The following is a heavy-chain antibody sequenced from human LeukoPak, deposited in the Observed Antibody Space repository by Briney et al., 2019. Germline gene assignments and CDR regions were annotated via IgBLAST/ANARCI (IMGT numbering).Heavy chain of an antibody. Sequence: ASVKVSCKASGYTFTSYDINWVRQATGQGLEWTGWMNPNSGNTGYAQKFQGRVTMTRNTSISTAYMELSSLRSEDTAVYYCARAWYSSSSYGYWGQGTLVTVSS. CDR1: GYTFTSYD. V-gene: IGHV1-8*01. CDR3: ARAWYSSSSYGY. CDR2: MNPNSGNT. D-gene: IGHD6-6*01. J-gene: IGHJ4*02.